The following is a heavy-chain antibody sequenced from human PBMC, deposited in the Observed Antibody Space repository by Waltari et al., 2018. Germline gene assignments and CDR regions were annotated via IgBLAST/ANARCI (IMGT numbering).Heavy chain of an antibody. CDR2: IIPILGKA. CDR3: ARDWVVVDHNWFDP. CDR1: GGTFSSYA. Sequence: QVQLVQSGAEVKKPGSSVKVSCKASGGTFSSYAISWVRQAPGQGLEWMGGIIPILGKANYAQKFQGRVTITADESTSTAYMELSSLRSEDTAVYYCARDWVVVDHNWFDPWGQGTLVTVSS. D-gene: IGHD3-22*01. V-gene: IGHV1-69*01. J-gene: IGHJ5*02.